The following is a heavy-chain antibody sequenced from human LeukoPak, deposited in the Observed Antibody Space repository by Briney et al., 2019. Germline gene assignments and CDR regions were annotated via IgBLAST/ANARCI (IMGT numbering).Heavy chain of an antibody. J-gene: IGHJ4*02. CDR3: ASGKYDFWAYFDY. V-gene: IGHV3-7*01. CDR2: IKSDGSER. D-gene: IGHD3-3*01. Sequence: PGGSLRLSCAASGFIFSTYWMSWVRQAPGKGLEWVANIKSDGSERYYLDSVEGRFIISRDNAKNSLYLQMNSLRAEDTAVYYCASGKYDFWAYFDYWGQGTLVTVSS. CDR1: GFIFSTYW.